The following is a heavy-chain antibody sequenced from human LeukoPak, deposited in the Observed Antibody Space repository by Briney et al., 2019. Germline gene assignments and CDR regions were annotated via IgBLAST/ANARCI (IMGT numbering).Heavy chain of an antibody. CDR3: ARDGIPVVPAAIRYYYYYMDV. CDR1: GGTFSSYA. CDR2: INPNSGGT. J-gene: IGHJ6*03. Sequence: ASVKVSCKASGGTFSSYAISWVRQAPGQGLEWMGWINPNSGGTNYAQKFQGRVTMTRDTSISTAYMELSRLRSDDTAVYYCARDGIPVVPAAIRYYYYYMDVWGKGTTVTISS. D-gene: IGHD2-2*01. V-gene: IGHV1-2*02.